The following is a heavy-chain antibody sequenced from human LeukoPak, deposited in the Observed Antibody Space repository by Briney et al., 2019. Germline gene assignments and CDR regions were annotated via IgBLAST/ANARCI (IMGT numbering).Heavy chain of an antibody. CDR2: IKQDGSEK. V-gene: IGHV3-7*01. Sequence: GGSLRLSCAASGFTFSSYWMSWVRQAPGKGLEWVANIKQDGSEKYYVDSVKGRFTVSRDNAKSPMFLQMESLRVEDTAKYYCARVDGPTVFVYYLDFWGQGTLATVSS. J-gene: IGHJ4*02. CDR3: ARVDGPTVFVYYLDF. D-gene: IGHD3-10*02. CDR1: GFTFSSYW.